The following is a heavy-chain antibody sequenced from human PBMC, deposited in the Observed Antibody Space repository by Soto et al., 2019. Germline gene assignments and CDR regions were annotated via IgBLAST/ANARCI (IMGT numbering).Heavy chain of an antibody. Sequence: ASVKVSCKASEYTFSTYSLHWVRQAPGQGLEWMGWISAYNGNTNYAQKLQGRVTMTTDTSTSTAYMELRSLRSDDTAVYYCARWGGAMVRGVDFDYWGQGTLVTVSS. V-gene: IGHV1-18*04. CDR2: ISAYNGNT. D-gene: IGHD3-10*01. CDR3: ARWGGAMVRGVDFDY. J-gene: IGHJ4*02. CDR1: EYTFSTYS.